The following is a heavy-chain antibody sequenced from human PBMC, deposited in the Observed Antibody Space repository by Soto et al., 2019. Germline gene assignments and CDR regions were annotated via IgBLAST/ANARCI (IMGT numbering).Heavy chain of an antibody. CDR3: ARDRERYCSSTICSAGYYYYYSMDV. J-gene: IGHJ6*03. CDR1: GYTFTSYA. CDR2: INAGNGNT. V-gene: IGHV1-3*01. D-gene: IGHD2-2*01. Sequence: QVQLVQSGAEVKKPGASVKVSCKASGYTFTSYAMHWVRQAPGQRLEWMGWINAGNGNTKYSQKFQGRVTITRDTSASTAYMELSSLRSEDTAVYYCARDRERYCSSTICSAGYYYYYSMDVWGKGTTVTVSS.